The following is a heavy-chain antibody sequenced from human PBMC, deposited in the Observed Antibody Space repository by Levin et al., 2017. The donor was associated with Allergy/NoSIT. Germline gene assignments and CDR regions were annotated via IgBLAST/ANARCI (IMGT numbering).Heavy chain of an antibody. V-gene: IGHV3-7*01. D-gene: IGHD2-8*01. CDR1: EFSISSYW. CDR3: ARDRDYESTNYYDAFDS. Sequence: PGGSLRLSCIASEFSISSYWMDWVRQAPGKGLEWVANIKPDGSQENYVDSVKGRFTISRDNAKNSLHLEMNSLRGEDTAVYYCARDRDYESTNYYDAFDSWGQGTLVTVSS. CDR2: IKPDGSQE. J-gene: IGHJ3*02.